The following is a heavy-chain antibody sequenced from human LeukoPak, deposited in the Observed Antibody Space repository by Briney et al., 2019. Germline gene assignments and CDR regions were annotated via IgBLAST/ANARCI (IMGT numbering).Heavy chain of an antibody. CDR2: IYYSAST. Sequence: SETLSLTCTVSGGSISSSSYYWGWIRQPPGKGLEWIGSIYYSASTYYNPSLKSRVTISVDTSKNQFSLKLSSVTAADTAVYYCARRRWSIAARPGFDYWGQGTLVTVSS. CDR1: GGSISSSSYY. D-gene: IGHD6-6*01. CDR3: ARRRWSIAARPGFDY. V-gene: IGHV4-39*01. J-gene: IGHJ4*02.